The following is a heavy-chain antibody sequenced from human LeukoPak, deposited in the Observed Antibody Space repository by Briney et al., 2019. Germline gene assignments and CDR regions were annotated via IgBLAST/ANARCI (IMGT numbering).Heavy chain of an antibody. V-gene: IGHV3-23*01. CDR1: GFTFSSYA. CDR3: AKGDYYDSSGPDAFDI. Sequence: LSGGSLRLSCAASGFTFSSYAMSWVRQAPGKGLEWVSAISGSGGSTYYADSVKGRFTISRDNSKNTLYLQMNSLRAEDTAVYYCAKGDYYDSSGPDAFDIWGQGTMVTVSS. CDR2: ISGSGGST. D-gene: IGHD3-22*01. J-gene: IGHJ3*02.